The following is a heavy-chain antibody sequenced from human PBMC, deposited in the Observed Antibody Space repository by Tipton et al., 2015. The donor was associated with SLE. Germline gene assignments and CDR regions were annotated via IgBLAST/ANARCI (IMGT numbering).Heavy chain of an antibody. CDR3: AKDGSNWNLDY. CDR1: GFIFSRHW. D-gene: IGHD1-1*01. J-gene: IGHJ4*02. Sequence: SLRLSCEGSGFIFSRHWMTWVRQAPGKGLEWVADIRKDGYEEYYVDSVKGRFTISRDNAKNSLYLQMNSLRIEDTAVYYCAKDGSNWNLDYWGLGTLVTVSS. V-gene: IGHV3-7*01. CDR2: IRKDGYEE.